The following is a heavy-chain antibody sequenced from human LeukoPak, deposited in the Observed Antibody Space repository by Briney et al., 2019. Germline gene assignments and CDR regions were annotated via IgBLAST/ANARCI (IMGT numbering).Heavy chain of an antibody. D-gene: IGHD3-22*01. CDR1: GFIVSNNY. J-gene: IGHJ4*02. CDR3: ARGCYYERSGYCPFDY. CDR2: IYSGGGT. Sequence: PRGSLRLSCAAPGFIVSNNYMNWVRQAPGKGLEWVSIIYSGGGTYYADSVKGRFTISRDNSKNTLYLQMNSLRADDTAVYYCARGCYYERSGYCPFDYWGPGTLVTVSS. V-gene: IGHV3-53*01.